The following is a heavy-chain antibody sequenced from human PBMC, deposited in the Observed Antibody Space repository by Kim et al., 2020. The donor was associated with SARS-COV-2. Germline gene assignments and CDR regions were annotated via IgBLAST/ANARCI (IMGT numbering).Heavy chain of an antibody. CDR3: ARGLGYSSSYFPGGY. D-gene: IGHD6-6*01. V-gene: IGHV1-2*02. J-gene: IGHJ4*02. Sequence: ASVKVSCKASGYTFTGYYMHWVRQAPGQGLEWMGWINPNSGGTNYAQKFQGRVTMTRDTSISTAYMELSRLRSDDTAVYYCARGLGYSSSYFPGGYWGQGTLVTVSS. CDR1: GYTFTGYY. CDR2: INPNSGGT.